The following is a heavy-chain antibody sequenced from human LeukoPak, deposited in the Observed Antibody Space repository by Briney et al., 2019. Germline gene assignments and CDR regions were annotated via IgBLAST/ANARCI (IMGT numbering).Heavy chain of an antibody. V-gene: IGHV3-73*01. D-gene: IGHD6-13*01. CDR1: GFTFSGSA. J-gene: IGHJ4*02. CDR2: IRSKANSYAT. Sequence: GGSLRLSCAASGFTFSGSAMHWVRQASGKGLEWVGRIRSKANSYATAYATSVKGRFTISRDDSKNTAYLQMNSLKTEDTAVYYCARDSSNWYYYFDYWGQGTLVTVSS. CDR3: ARDSSNWYYYFDY.